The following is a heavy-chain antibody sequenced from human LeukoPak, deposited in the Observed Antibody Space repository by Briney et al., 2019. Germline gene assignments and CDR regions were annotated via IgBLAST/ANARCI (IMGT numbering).Heavy chain of an antibody. CDR2: IYPGDSDT. D-gene: IGHD6-19*01. Sequence: GECLKIYCKGSGYSFTSYWIGWVRQMPGKGLEWMGIIYPGDSDTRYSPSFQGHVTISADKSISTAYLQWSSLKASDTAMYYCATRRYSSGWYLNYFDYWGQGTLVTVCS. J-gene: IGHJ4*02. CDR1: GYSFTSYW. CDR3: ATRRYSSGWYLNYFDY. V-gene: IGHV5-51*01.